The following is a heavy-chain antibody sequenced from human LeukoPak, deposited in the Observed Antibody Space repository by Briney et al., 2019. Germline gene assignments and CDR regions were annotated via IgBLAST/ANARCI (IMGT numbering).Heavy chain of an antibody. CDR2: IYGGGGT. D-gene: IGHD3-10*01. J-gene: IGHJ6*02. CDR3: ARGFCVSGSFRSPTYTLDV. Sequence: GGSLRLSCAASGFAVSSNYMSWVRQAPGKGLEWVSVIYGGGGTHYADSVKGRFTISRDSSRNTLFLHMNNLRAEDTAMYYCARGFCVSGSFRSPTYTLDVWGQGTTVTVSS. CDR1: GFAVSSNY. V-gene: IGHV3-53*01.